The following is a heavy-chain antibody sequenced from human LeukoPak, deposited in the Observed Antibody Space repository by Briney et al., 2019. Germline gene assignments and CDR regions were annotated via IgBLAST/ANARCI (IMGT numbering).Heavy chain of an antibody. Sequence: GGSLRLSCAASGFTFSSYGMHWVRQAPGKGLEWVAFIRYDGSNKYYADSVKGRFTISRDNSKNTLYLQMNSLRAEDTAVYYCAKAQYYYDSSGPLDYWGQGTLVTVSS. J-gene: IGHJ4*02. D-gene: IGHD3-22*01. CDR1: GFTFSSYG. V-gene: IGHV3-30*02. CDR3: AKAQYYYDSSGPLDY. CDR2: IRYDGSNK.